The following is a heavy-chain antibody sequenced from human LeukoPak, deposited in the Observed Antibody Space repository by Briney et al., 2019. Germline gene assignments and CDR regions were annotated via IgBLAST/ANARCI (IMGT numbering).Heavy chain of an antibody. Sequence: GGSLRLSCAASGFTFSSYAMSWVRPAPGKGLEWVSAISGSGGSTYYADSVKGRFTISRDNSKNTLYLQMNSLRAEDTAVYYCAKDQPDIVVVVAATGVAFDIWGQGTMVTVSS. J-gene: IGHJ3*02. D-gene: IGHD2-15*01. CDR2: ISGSGGST. CDR3: AKDQPDIVVVVAATGVAFDI. V-gene: IGHV3-23*01. CDR1: GFTFSSYA.